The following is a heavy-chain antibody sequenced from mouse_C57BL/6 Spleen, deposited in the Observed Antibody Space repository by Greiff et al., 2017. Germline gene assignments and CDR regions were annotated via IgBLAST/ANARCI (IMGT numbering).Heavy chain of an antibody. J-gene: IGHJ2*01. CDR2: IYPSDSET. Sequence: QVQLQQPGAELVRPGSSVKLSCKASGYTFTSYWMDWVKQRPGQGLEWIGNIYPSDSETHYNQKFKDKATLTVDKSSSPAYMQLRSLTSEDSAVCYCARRGGNYDYWGQGTTLTVSS. CDR1: GYTFTSYW. V-gene: IGHV1-61*01. D-gene: IGHD2-1*01. CDR3: ARRGGNYDY.